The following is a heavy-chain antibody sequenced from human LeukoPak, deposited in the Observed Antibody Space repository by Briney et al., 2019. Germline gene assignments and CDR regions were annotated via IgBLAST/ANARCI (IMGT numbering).Heavy chain of an antibody. CDR1: GYTLTSYG. D-gene: IGHD4-17*01. V-gene: IGHV1-18*01. J-gene: IGHJ4*02. CDR3: ARAVCWRVPWTTVTKGYFDY. Sequence: ASVPVSFKASGYTLTSYGISWVRQAPGQGVEWMGRISASMGNSDYAQKFQGRVTITTDTSAGTAYMEPRSLRSDDAAVYYCARAVCWRVPWTTVTKGYFDYWGQGTLVTVSS. CDR2: ISASMGNS.